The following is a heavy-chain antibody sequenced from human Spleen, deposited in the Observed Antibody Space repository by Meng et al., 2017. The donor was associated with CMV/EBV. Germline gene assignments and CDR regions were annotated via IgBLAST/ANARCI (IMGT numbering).Heavy chain of an antibody. J-gene: IGHJ4*02. Sequence: ASVKVSCKASGYTFISYDIHWVRQATGQGLEWMGWMNPNSGHTGFAQKFQGRVTITRNTSISTAYMELSSLRSEDTAAYYCARVERGYSYGNFDYWGQGTLVTVSS. CDR3: ARVERGYSYGNFDY. CDR1: GYTFISYD. CDR2: MNPNSGHT. D-gene: IGHD5-18*01. V-gene: IGHV1-8*03.